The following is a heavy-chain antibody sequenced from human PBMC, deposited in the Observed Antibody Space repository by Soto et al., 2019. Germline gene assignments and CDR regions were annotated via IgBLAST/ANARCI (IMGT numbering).Heavy chain of an antibody. Sequence: QVQLEQSGAEVKKPGASVKVSCQTSGYTFTSYTLHWVRQAPGQGLEWLGWINAGNGREKYSQRFQDRVSLSTDRPTRTAFMETRDLRSEDTAVYFCARGGGWVGEASFDTWGQGTLVIVSS. CDR1: GYTFTSYT. J-gene: IGHJ4*02. CDR3: ARGGGWVGEASFDT. CDR2: INAGNGRE. V-gene: IGHV1-3*01. D-gene: IGHD3-10*01.